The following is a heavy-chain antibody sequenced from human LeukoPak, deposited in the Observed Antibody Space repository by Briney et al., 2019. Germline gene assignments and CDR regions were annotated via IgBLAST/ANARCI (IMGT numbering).Heavy chain of an antibody. V-gene: IGHV4-59*01. CDR2: IYYSGST. D-gene: IGHD1-26*01. Sequence: SETLSLTCTVSGGSISSYYWGWIRQPPGKGLEWIGYIYYSGSTNYNPSLKSRVTISVDTSKNQFSLKLSSVTAADTAVYYCAREDAGRVGATSGMDVWGQGTTVTVSS. J-gene: IGHJ6*02. CDR1: GGSISSYY. CDR3: AREDAGRVGATSGMDV.